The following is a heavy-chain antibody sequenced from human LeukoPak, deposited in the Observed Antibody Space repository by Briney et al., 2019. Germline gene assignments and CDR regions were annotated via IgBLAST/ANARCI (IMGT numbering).Heavy chain of an antibody. Sequence: PSETLSLTCTVSGDSISSYYWSWIRQPPGRGLEWIGYIYYIGSTNYNPSLKSRVTISVDTSKNQFSLKLSSVTAADTAVYYCARDYAFDIWGQGTMVTVSS. V-gene: IGHV4-59*01. J-gene: IGHJ3*02. CDR3: ARDYAFDI. CDR2: IYYIGST. CDR1: GDSISSYY.